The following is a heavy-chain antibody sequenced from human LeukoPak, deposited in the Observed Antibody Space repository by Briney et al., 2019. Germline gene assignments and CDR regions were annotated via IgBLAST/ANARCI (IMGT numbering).Heavy chain of an antibody. CDR2: ISGSSSNV. CDR3: ARGFSDTAMFLDY. CDR1: GFTFSSYE. Sequence: GGSLRLSCAASGFTFSSYEMNWVRQAPGQGLEWISAISGSSSNVYYAASVRGRFTISRDNAENSLYLQLNTMIAEDTAVYYCARGFSDTAMFLDYWGQGTLVTVSS. V-gene: IGHV3-48*03. D-gene: IGHD5-18*01. J-gene: IGHJ4*02.